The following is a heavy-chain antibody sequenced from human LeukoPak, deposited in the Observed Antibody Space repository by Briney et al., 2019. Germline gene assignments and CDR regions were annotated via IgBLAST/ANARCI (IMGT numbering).Heavy chain of an antibody. D-gene: IGHD3-16*02. V-gene: IGHV4-39*01. Sequence: SETLSLTCTVSGGSISSSSYHWGWIRQPPGKGLEWIGSIYYSGSTYYNPYLKSRVTISVDTSKNQFYLKLSSVTAADTAVYYCGSVPYDYVWGSYPTCWFDPWGQGTLVSVSS. CDR2: IYYSGST. CDR1: GGSISSSSYH. CDR3: GSVPYDYVWGSYPTCWFDP. J-gene: IGHJ5*02.